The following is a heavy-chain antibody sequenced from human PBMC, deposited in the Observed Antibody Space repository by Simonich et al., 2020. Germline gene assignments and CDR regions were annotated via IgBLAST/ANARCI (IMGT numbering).Heavy chain of an antibody. V-gene: IGHV3-21*01. J-gene: IGHJ4*02. Sequence: EVQLVESGGGLVKPGGSLSLSCAASGFTFSSCSMNWVRQAPGKGMEWCSTSSSDRSYIYYADSVKGRFTISRDNAKIALYLQMNSLRAEDTAVYYCARDAAGDYWGQGTLVTVSS. D-gene: IGHD6-13*01. CDR3: ARDAAGDY. CDR1: GFTFSSCS. CDR2: SSSDRSYI.